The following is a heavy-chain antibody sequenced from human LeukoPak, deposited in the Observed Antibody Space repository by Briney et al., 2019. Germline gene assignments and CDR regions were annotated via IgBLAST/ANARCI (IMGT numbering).Heavy chain of an antibody. CDR2: ISGSGDIT. D-gene: IGHD6-19*01. CDR1: GFTVSSNY. J-gene: IGHJ4*02. Sequence: GGSLRLSCAASGFTVSSNYMSWVRQAPGKGLEWVSAISGSGDITDYADSVKGRFTISRDNSKNTLFLQMNSLRAEDTAVYYCAKVLSGWSYFDYWGQGTLVTVSS. V-gene: IGHV3-23*01. CDR3: AKVLSGWSYFDY.